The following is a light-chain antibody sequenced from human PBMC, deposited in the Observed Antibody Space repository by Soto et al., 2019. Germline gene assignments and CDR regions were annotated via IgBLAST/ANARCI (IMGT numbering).Light chain of an antibody. J-gene: IGKJ5*01. V-gene: IGKV3-15*01. Sequence: EIVLTQSPGTLSLSPGERATLSRRASQSVSSNLAWYQQKPGQAPRLLIYGASTRATGIPARFSGSGSGTEFSLTISSLQSEDFAVYYCQQYSKWPITFGQGTRLEIK. CDR1: QSVSSN. CDR3: QQYSKWPIT. CDR2: GAS.